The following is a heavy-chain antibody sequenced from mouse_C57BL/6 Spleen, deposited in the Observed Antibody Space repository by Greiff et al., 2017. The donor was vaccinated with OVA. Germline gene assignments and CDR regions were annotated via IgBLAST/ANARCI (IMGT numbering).Heavy chain of an antibody. CDR3: ARSDTTVVAGYYFDD. Sequence: QVQLQQSGAELVKPGASVKLSCKASGYTFTSYWMHWVKQRPGQGLEWIGMIHPNSGSTNYNEKFKSKATLTVDKSSSTAYMQLSSLTSEDSAVYYGARSDTTVVAGYYFDDWGKGTTLTVSS. V-gene: IGHV1-64*01. CDR2: IHPNSGST. J-gene: IGHJ2*01. CDR1: GYTFTSYW. D-gene: IGHD1-1*01.